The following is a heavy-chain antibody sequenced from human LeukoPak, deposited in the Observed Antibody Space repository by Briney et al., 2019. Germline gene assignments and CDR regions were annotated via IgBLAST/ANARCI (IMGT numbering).Heavy chain of an antibody. Sequence: GGSLRLSCAASGFTFSSYSMNWVRQAPGKGLEWVSYISSSSSTIYYADSVKGRFTISRDNAKNSLYLQMNSLRAEDTAVYYCARGTFNYYDSSGYPYVSWGQGTLVTVSS. CDR1: GFTFSSYS. CDR3: ARGTFNYYDSSGYPYVS. J-gene: IGHJ4*02. D-gene: IGHD3-22*01. V-gene: IGHV3-48*04. CDR2: ISSSSSTI.